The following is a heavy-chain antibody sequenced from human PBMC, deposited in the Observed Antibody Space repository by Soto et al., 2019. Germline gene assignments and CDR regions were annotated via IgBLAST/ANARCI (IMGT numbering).Heavy chain of an antibody. CDR2: IRNKANSYAT. CDR3: ATDSYITIVIIRFDY. D-gene: IGHD3-16*02. J-gene: IGHJ4*01. CDR1: GFTFSDHY. Sequence: GGSLRLSCAASGFTFSDHYMDWVRQAPGMGLEWVGRIRNKANSYATEYAASVKGRFTISRDDSKNSLYLQMNSLRTEDTAVYYCATDSYITIVIIRFDYWGHGTLVTVSS. V-gene: IGHV3-72*01.